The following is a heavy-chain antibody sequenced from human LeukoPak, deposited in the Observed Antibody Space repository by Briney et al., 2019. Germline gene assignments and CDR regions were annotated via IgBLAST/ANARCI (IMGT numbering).Heavy chain of an antibody. J-gene: IGHJ4*02. CDR3: ACESGYDNYYFDY. Sequence: SETLSLTCTVSGGSISSYYWSWIRQPPGKGLEWIGYISYSGSTNYNPSLKSRVTISIDTSKNHFSLKLSSVTAADTAVYYCACESGYDNYYFDYWGQGTLVTVSS. CDR2: ISYSGST. CDR1: GGSISSYY. V-gene: IGHV4-59*12. D-gene: IGHD5-12*01.